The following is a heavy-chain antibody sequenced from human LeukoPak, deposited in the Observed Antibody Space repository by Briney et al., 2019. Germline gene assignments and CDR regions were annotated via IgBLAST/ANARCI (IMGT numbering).Heavy chain of an antibody. J-gene: IGHJ6*03. Sequence: SQTLSLTCTVSGGSISSYYWSCIRHPPGKGQGWGGYIYYRGGTNSNTSPTRRVTISVDTSKSHFSLKLSSVTAADTAVYYCARNTLGVDMVQGIYYYYNYMDVWGKGTTVTISS. CDR3: ARNTLGVDMVQGIYYYYNYMDV. D-gene: IGHD3-10*01. CDR2: IYYRGGT. V-gene: IGHV4-59*01. CDR1: GGSISSYY.